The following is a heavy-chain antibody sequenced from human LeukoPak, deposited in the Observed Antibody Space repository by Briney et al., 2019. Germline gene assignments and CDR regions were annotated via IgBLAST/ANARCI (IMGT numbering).Heavy chain of an antibody. CDR3: ARDQAHYYYRSGRHPLRGFDP. CDR1: GGSTSSYY. J-gene: IGHJ5*02. Sequence: SETLSLTCSVSGGSTSSYYWSWIRQPPGKGLEWIGRIFTSGIISGSTNYNPSLKSRVTISVDTSKNQFSLKLSSVTAADTAVYYCARDQAHYYYRSGRHPLRGFDPWGQGTLVTVSS. V-gene: IGHV4-4*07. D-gene: IGHD3-22*01. CDR2: IFTSGIISGST.